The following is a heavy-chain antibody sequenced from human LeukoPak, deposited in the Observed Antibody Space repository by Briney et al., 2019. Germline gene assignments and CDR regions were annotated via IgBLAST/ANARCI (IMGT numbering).Heavy chain of an antibody. V-gene: IGHV3-21*01. CDR3: ARGHGEDYYEKFFDH. J-gene: IGHJ4*01. D-gene: IGHD3-22*01. CDR1: GFTFSSYS. CDR2: ISSSSSYI. Sequence: GGSLRLSCAASGFTFSSYSMNWVRQAPGKGLEWVSSISSSSSYIYYADSVKGRFTISRDNAKNSLYPQMNSLRAEDTAVYYCARGHGEDYYEKFFDHWGQGTLVTVPS.